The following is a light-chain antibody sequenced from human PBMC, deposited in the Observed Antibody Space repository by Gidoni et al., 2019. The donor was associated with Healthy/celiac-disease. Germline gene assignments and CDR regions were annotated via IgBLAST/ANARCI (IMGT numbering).Light chain of an antibody. CDR2: NAS. V-gene: IGKV1-5*03. J-gene: IGKJ2*01. CDR1: QSIRSW. CDR3: QQYNSYPPLT. Sequence: DIQMTQAPSTLSASVGDRVTITCRASQSIRSWLACYQQKPGQAPKLLIYNASSLASGVPSRFSGSGSGTEFTLTISSLQSDYFATYYCQQYNSYPPLTFGQGTKLEIK.